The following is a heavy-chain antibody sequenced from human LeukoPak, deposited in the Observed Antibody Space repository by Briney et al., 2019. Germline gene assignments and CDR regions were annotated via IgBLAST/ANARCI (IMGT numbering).Heavy chain of an antibody. Sequence: SGPTLLKPTQTLTLTCSFSGFSLTTRGVAVGWIRQPPVKALEWLAVIYWDDDKRYSPFLKSRLTISKDTSNNQVVLSMTNMEPVDTATYYCVRNPEYGSGSSTWFDPWGPGTLVTVSS. CDR1: GFSLTTRGVA. CDR2: IYWDDDK. J-gene: IGHJ5*02. V-gene: IGHV2-5*02. CDR3: VRNPEYGSGSSTWFDP. D-gene: IGHD3-10*01.